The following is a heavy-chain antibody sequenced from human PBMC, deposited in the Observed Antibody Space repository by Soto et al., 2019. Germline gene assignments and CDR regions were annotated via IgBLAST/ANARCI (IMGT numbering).Heavy chain of an antibody. CDR2: ISYDGSNK. V-gene: IGHV3-30*18. Sequence: PGGSLRLSCAASGFTFSSYGMHWVRQAPGKGLEWVAVISYDGSNKYYADSVKGRFTISRDNSKNTLYLQMNSLRAEDTAVYYCAKDGQAAYWGQGTLVTVSS. CDR3: AKDGQAAY. CDR1: GFTFSSYG. J-gene: IGHJ4*02.